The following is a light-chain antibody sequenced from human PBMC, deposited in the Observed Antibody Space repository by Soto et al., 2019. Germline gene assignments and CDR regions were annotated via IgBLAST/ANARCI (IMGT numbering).Light chain of an antibody. CDR3: SSYTSSSTLGVV. CDR2: DVS. CDR1: SRDVGGYNY. Sequence: QSALTQPGSVSGSPGQSITISCTGTSRDVGGYNYVSCYQQHPGKAPKLMIYDVSNRPSGVSNRFSGSKSGNTASLTISGLQAEDEADYYCSSYTSSSTLGVVFGGGTKLTVL. V-gene: IGLV2-14*01. J-gene: IGLJ2*01.